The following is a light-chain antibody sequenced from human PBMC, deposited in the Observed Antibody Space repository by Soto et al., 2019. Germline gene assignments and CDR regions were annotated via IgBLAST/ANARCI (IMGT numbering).Light chain of an antibody. J-gene: IGKJ5*01. CDR3: QQYGTPRSVT. CDR1: QSVSSSY. CDR2: GAS. Sequence: EIVLTQSPGTLSLSPGERATLSCRASQSVSSSYLAWYQQKPGQAPRVLIYGASSRATGIPDRFSGSGSGTDFTLTISRLEPEDFAVYYCQQYGTPRSVTFGQGTRLEIK. V-gene: IGKV3-20*01.